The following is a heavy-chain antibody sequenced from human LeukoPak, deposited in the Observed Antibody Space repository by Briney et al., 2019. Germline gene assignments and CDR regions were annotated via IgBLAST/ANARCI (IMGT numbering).Heavy chain of an antibody. Sequence: GGSLRLSCAAYGFTFSSHAMHWVRQAPGKGLEWVAVISYDGSNKYYADSVKGRFTIARDNSKNTLYLQMNSLRAEDTAVYYCAREGGIVVVPAAIAGYMDVWGKGTTVTVSS. CDR1: GFTFSSHA. V-gene: IGHV3-30-3*01. CDR3: AREGGIVVVPAAIAGYMDV. D-gene: IGHD2-2*01. J-gene: IGHJ6*03. CDR2: ISYDGSNK.